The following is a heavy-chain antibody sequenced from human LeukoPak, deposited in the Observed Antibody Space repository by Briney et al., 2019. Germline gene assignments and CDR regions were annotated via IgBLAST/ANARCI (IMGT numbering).Heavy chain of an antibody. Sequence: ASVKVSCKTSGYTFSSYAITWVRQAPGQGLEWMGWISVYNGDTKYSQKVQGRVTLTTDTSTSTAHMELRSLTSDDTALYYCARDARWPAPKDFWGQGTLVTVSP. V-gene: IGHV1-18*01. CDR1: GYTFSSYA. CDR2: ISVYNGDT. J-gene: IGHJ4*02. CDR3: ARDARWPAPKDF. D-gene: IGHD4-23*01.